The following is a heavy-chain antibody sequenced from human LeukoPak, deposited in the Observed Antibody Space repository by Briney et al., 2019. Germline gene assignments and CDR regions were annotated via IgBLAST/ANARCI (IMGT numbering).Heavy chain of an antibody. V-gene: IGHV4-34*01. CDR2: INHSGST. CDR1: GGSFSGYY. J-gene: IGHJ4*02. CDR3: ARAGSYGYGY. Sequence: SETLSLTCAVYGGSFSGYYWSWTRQPPGKGLEWIGEINHSGSTNYNPSLKSRVTISVDTSKNQFSLKLSSVTAADTAVYYCARAGSYGYGYWGQGTLVTVSS. D-gene: IGHD5-18*01.